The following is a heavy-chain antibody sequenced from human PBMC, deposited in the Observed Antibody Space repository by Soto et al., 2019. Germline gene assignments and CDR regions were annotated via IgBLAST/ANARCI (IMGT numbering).Heavy chain of an antibody. CDR3: ARDGAAAAGGYYFDY. D-gene: IGHD6-13*01. CDR1: GGSISSGGYY. Sequence: SETLSLTCTVSGGSISSGGYYWSWIRQHPGKGLEWIGYIYYSGSTYYNPSLKSRVTISVDTSKNQFSLKLSSVTAADTAVYYCARDGAAAAGGYYFDYWGQGTLVTVSS. CDR2: IYYSGST. J-gene: IGHJ4*02. V-gene: IGHV4-31*03.